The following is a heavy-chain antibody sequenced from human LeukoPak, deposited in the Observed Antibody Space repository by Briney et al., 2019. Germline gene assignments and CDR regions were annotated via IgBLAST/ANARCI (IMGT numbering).Heavy chain of an antibody. CDR2: ISGSGGST. CDR3: AKDERRIRSLCDY. Sequence: GGTLRLSCAASGFTFSSYGMSWVRQAPGKGLEWVSAISGSGGSTYYADSVKGRFTISRDNSKNTLYLQMNSLRAEDTAVYYCAKDERRIRSLCDYWGQGTLVTVSS. CDR1: GFTFSSYG. D-gene: IGHD2/OR15-2a*01. J-gene: IGHJ4*02. V-gene: IGHV3-23*01.